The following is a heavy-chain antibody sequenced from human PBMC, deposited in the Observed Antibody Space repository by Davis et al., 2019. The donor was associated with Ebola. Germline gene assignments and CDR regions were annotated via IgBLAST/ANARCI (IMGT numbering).Heavy chain of an antibody. V-gene: IGHV3-7*03. J-gene: IGHJ4*02. Sequence: GESLKISCAASGFTFSSYWMSWVRQAPGKGLEWVANIKQDGSEKYYVDSVKGRFTISRDNAKNSLYLQMNSLRAEDTAVYYCARDQSGVGYYDSSGPYFDYWGQGTLVTVSS. CDR2: IKQDGSEK. CDR1: GFTFSSYW. CDR3: ARDQSGVGYYDSSGPYFDY. D-gene: IGHD3-22*01.